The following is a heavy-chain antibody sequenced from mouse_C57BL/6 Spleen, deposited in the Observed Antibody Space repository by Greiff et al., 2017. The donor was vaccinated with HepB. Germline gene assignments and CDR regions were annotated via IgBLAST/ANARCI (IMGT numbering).Heavy chain of an antibody. D-gene: IGHD2-2*01. CDR2: IDPSDSYT. V-gene: IGHV1-59*01. CDR3: ARDYAYWRIFDY. Sequence: QVQLQQPGAELVRPGTSVKLSCKASGYTFTSYWMHWVKQRPGQGLEWIGVIDPSDSYTNYNQKFKGKATLTVDTSSSTTYKQLSSLTSEDSAVYYCARDYAYWRIFDYWGQGTTLTVTA. J-gene: IGHJ2*01. CDR1: GYTFTSYW.